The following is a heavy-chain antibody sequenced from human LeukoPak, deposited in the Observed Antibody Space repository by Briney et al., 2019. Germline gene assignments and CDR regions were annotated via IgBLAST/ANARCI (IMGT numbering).Heavy chain of an antibody. CDR3: ARGAGVEVDY. D-gene: IGHD4/OR15-4a*01. CDR1: GGSISSSSYY. V-gene: IGHV4-39*01. CDR2: IYYSGST. Sequence: SETLSLTCTVSGGSISSSSYYWGWIRQPPGKGLEWIGSIYYSGSTYYNPSLKSRVTISVDTSKNQFSLKLSSVTAADTAVYYCARGAGVEVDYWGQGTLVTVSS. J-gene: IGHJ4*02.